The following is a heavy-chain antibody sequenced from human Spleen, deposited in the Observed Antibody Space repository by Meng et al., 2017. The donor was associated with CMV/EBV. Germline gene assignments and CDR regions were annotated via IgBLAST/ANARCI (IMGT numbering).Heavy chain of an antibody. CDR3: ARSIAVAALRSGMDV. V-gene: IGHV3-30*04. Sequence: GESLKISCAASGFTFSSYAMHWVRQAPGKGLEWVTVISFDGSNKYYADSVKGRFTISRDDSKNTLYLQMNSLRAEDTAVYYCARSIAVAALRSGMDVWGQGTTVTV. CDR2: ISFDGSNK. D-gene: IGHD6-19*01. J-gene: IGHJ6*02. CDR1: GFTFSSYA.